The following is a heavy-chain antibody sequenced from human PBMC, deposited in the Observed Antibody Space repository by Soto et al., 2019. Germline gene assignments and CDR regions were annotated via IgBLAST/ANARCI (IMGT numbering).Heavy chain of an antibody. CDR1: GGSFSGYY. Sequence: SETLSLTCAVYGGSFSGYYWSWIRQPPGKGLEWIGEINHSGSTNCNPSLKSRVTISVDTPKNQFSLKLSSVTAADTAVYYCARGSEDSSGYYFDYWGQGTLVTVSS. D-gene: IGHD3-22*01. CDR3: ARGSEDSSGYYFDY. CDR2: INHSGST. J-gene: IGHJ4*02. V-gene: IGHV4-34*01.